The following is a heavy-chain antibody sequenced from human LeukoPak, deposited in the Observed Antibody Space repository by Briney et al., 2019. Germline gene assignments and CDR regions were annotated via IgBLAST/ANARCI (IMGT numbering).Heavy chain of an antibody. CDR2: IKQDGSEK. V-gene: IGHV3-7*01. J-gene: IGHJ3*02. CDR3: ARAMAEDDAFDI. Sequence: GGSLRLSCAASGFTFRIYWMTWVRQAPGKGLEWVANIKQDGSEKYYVDSVKGRFTISRDNAKNSLYLQMNSLRAEDTAVYYCARAMAEDDAFDIWGQGTMVTVSS. D-gene: IGHD5-24*01. CDR1: GFTFRIYW.